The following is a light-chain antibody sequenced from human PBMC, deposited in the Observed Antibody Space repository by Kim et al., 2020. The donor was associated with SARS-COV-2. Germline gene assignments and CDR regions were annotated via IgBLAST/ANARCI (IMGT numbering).Light chain of an antibody. CDR3: QQYYSYPPT. J-gene: IGKJ1*01. CDR2: AAS. V-gene: IGKV1-8*01. CDR1: QGISSY. Sequence: ASTGDRVTIPCRASQGISSYLAWYQQKPGKAPKLLIYAASTLQSAVPSRFSGSGSGTDFTLTISCLQSEDFATYYCQQYYSYPPTFGQGTKVDIK.